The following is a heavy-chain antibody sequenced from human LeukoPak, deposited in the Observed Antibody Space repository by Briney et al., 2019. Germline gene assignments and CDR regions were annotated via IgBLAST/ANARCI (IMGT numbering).Heavy chain of an antibody. CDR3: ARDSGYSSSWYGGGDYYYYYMDV. CDR1: GGSISSSSYY. Sequence: SETLSLTCTVSGGSISSSSYYWGWIRQPPGKGLEWIGSIYYSGSTYYNPSLKSRVTISVDTSKNQFSLGLSSVTAADTAVYYCARDSGYSSSWYGGGDYYYYYMDVWGKGTTVTVSS. J-gene: IGHJ6*03. D-gene: IGHD6-13*01. CDR2: IYYSGST. V-gene: IGHV4-39*07.